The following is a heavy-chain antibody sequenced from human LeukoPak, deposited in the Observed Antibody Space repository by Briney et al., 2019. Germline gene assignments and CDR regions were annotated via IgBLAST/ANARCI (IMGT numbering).Heavy chain of an antibody. CDR3: ARESVPKYYYDSSGYYFS. J-gene: IGHJ4*02. CDR1: GFTFSSYG. D-gene: IGHD3-22*01. V-gene: IGHV3-7*01. CDR2: IKQDGSEK. Sequence: PGGSLRLSCAASGFTFSSYGMTWVRQAPGKGLEWVANIKQDGSEKYYVDSVKGRFTISRDNAKNSLYLQMNSLRAEDTAVYYCARESVPKYYYDSSGYYFSWGQGTLVTVSS.